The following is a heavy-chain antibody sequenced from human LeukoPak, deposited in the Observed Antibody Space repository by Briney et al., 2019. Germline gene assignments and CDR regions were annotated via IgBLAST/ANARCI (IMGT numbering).Heavy chain of an antibody. Sequence: SETLSLTCAVYGGSFSGYYWSWIRQPPGKGLEWIGEINHSGSTNYNPSRKSRVTISVDTSKNQFSLKLSSVTAADTAVYYCARNPQYFDWLLQVLDYWGRGTLVTVSS. D-gene: IGHD3-9*01. J-gene: IGHJ4*02. CDR2: INHSGST. CDR1: GGSFSGYY. V-gene: IGHV4-34*01. CDR3: ARNPQYFDWLLQVLDY.